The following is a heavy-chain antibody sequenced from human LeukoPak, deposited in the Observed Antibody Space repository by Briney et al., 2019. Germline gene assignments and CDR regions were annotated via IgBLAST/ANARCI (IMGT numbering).Heavy chain of an antibody. V-gene: IGHV4-39*01. Sequence: SETLSLTCTVSGGSISSRTYSWGWIRQPPGKGLEWIGGVYSSGSADYNPSLKTRLTISVDTSKNQFSLSLNSVTAADTAMYYCARHFITMIVVVTQPFDYWGQGTLVTVSS. CDR2: VYSSGSA. J-gene: IGHJ4*02. D-gene: IGHD3-22*01. CDR1: GGSISSRTYS. CDR3: ARHFITMIVVVTQPFDY.